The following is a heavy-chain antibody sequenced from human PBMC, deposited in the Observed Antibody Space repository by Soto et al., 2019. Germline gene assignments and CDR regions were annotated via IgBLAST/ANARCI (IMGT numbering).Heavy chain of an antibody. Sequence: QLQLQESGSGLVKPSQTLSLTCAVSGGSISSGGYSWSWIRQPPGKGLEWIGYIYHSGSTYYNPSLRSRVTIAVDRSKNQFSLKLSSVTAADTAVYYCARGLGDGGNRLFDYWGQGTLVTVSS. J-gene: IGHJ4*02. CDR2: IYHSGST. CDR1: GGSISSGGYS. V-gene: IGHV4-30-2*01. CDR3: ARGLGDGGNRLFDY. D-gene: IGHD2-15*01.